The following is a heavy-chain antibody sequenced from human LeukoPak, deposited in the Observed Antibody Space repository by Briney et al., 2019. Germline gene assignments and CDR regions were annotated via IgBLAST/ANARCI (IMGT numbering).Heavy chain of an antibody. V-gene: IGHV1-69*13. CDR1: GGTFSSYA. D-gene: IGHD3-22*01. J-gene: IGHJ4*02. CDR3: AKTKKIGYNYFDY. CDR2: IIPIFGTA. Sequence: SVKVSCKASGGTFSSYAISWVRQAPGQGLEWMGGIIPIFGTANYAQKFQGRVTITADESTSTAYMELSSLRSEDTAVYYCAKTKKIGYNYFDYWGQGTLVTVSP.